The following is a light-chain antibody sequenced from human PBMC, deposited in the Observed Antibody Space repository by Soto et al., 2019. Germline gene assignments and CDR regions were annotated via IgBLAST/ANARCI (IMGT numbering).Light chain of an antibody. Sequence: QSMLTQPASVSGSPGQSITISCTGTSSDVGVYNYVSWYQQHPGKAPKLMIYEVSNRPSGVSNRFSGSKSGNTASLTISGLQAEDEADYYCSSYTSSSTPLYVFGTGTKATVL. CDR3: SSYTSSSTPLYV. CDR1: SSDVGVYNY. V-gene: IGLV2-14*01. J-gene: IGLJ1*01. CDR2: EVS.